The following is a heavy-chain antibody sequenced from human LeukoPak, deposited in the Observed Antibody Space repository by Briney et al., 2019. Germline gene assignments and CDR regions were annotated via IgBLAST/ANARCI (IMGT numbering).Heavy chain of an antibody. V-gene: IGHV1-2*02. CDR3: ARDSQYYDFWSGYYRAYYYYYYMDV. D-gene: IGHD3-3*01. J-gene: IGHJ6*03. CDR2: INPNSGGT. CDR1: GYTFTGYY. Sequence: ASVKVSCKASGYTFTGYYMHWVRQAPGQGLEWMGWINPNSGGTNYAQKFQGRVTMTRDTSISTAYMELSRLRSDDTAVYYCARDSQYYDFWSGYYRAYYYYYYMDVWGKGTTVTVSS.